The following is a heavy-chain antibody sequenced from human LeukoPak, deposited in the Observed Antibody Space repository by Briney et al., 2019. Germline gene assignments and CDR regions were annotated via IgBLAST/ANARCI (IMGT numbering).Heavy chain of an antibody. Sequence: PGGSLRLSCAASGFTVSSNYMNWVRQAPGKGLEWVSVIYSDGRTYYADSVRGRFTISRDNSKNTLYLQMNSLRAEDTALYYCTRDPSDLIIVGDYWGQGTLVTVSS. J-gene: IGHJ4*02. CDR1: GFTVSSNY. V-gene: IGHV3-53*01. CDR3: TRDPSDLIIVGDY. D-gene: IGHD3-9*01. CDR2: IYSDGRT.